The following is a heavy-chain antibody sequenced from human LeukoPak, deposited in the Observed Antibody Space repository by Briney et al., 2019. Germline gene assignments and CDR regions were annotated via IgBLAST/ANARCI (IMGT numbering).Heavy chain of an antibody. Sequence: ASVKVSCKASGYTFTSYYMHWVRQAPGQGLEWMGIINPSGGSTSYAQKFQGRVTMTRDTSTSTVYMELSSLRSEDTAVYYCAADGNWNDATDAFDIWGQGTMVTVSS. J-gene: IGHJ3*02. D-gene: IGHD1-1*01. CDR1: GYTFTSYY. CDR3: AADGNWNDATDAFDI. CDR2: INPSGGST. V-gene: IGHV1-46*01.